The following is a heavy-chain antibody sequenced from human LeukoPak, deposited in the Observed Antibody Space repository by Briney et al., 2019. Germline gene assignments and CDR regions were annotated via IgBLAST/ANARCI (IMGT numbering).Heavy chain of an antibody. CDR2: INPNRGGT. Sequence: ASVKVSCKASGYTFTGYYMHWVRQAPGQGLEWMGWINPNRGGTNYAQKFQGRVTITRDTSISTAYMELSRLRSDDTAVYYCARFRPGKKGDYWGQGTLVTVSS. CDR3: ARFRPGKKGDY. CDR1: GYTFTGYY. J-gene: IGHJ4*02. V-gene: IGHV1-2*02.